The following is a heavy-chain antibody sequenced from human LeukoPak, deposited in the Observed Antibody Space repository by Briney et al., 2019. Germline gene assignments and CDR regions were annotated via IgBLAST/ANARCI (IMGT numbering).Heavy chain of an antibody. Sequence: PGGSLRLSCAASGFTFSSYWMSWVRQAPGKGLEWAANIKQDGSEKYYVDSVKGRFTISRDNSKNTLYLQMNSLRAEDTAVYYCAIKLYCSSTSCPLSPWGQGTLVTVSS. CDR3: AIKLYCSSTSCPLSP. CDR1: GFTFSSYW. CDR2: IKQDGSEK. D-gene: IGHD2-2*01. V-gene: IGHV3-7*03. J-gene: IGHJ5*02.